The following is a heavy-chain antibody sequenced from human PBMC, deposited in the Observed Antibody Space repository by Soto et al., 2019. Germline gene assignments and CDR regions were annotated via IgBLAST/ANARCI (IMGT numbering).Heavy chain of an antibody. D-gene: IGHD2-2*01. V-gene: IGHV4-34*01. Sequence: QVHLQQWGAGLLKPSETLSLTCAVYGGSFSAYYWSWIRQPPGKGVDWIGEIHHSGSTKYNPCFKSRVTISVDTSKSQFSLKLSSVTAADTAVYYCASGRDYSRALGGQGTLVTVSS. CDR3: ASGRDYSRAL. CDR1: GGSFSAYY. J-gene: IGHJ4*02. CDR2: IHHSGST.